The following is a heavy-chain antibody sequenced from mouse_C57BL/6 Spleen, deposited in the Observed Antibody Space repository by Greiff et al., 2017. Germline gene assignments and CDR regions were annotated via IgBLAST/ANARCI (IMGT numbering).Heavy chain of an antibody. V-gene: IGHV1-5*01. CDR1: GYTFTSYW. D-gene: IGHD1-1*01. CDR3: TRSPFSTTVGFDY. J-gene: IGHJ2*01. Sequence: VQLQQSGTVLARPGASVKMSCKTSGYTFTSYWMHWVKQRPGQGLEWIGAIYPGNSDTSYNQKFKGKAKLTAVTSASTAYMELSSLTNEDSAVYYCTRSPFSTTVGFDYRGQGTTLTVSS. CDR2: IYPGNSDT.